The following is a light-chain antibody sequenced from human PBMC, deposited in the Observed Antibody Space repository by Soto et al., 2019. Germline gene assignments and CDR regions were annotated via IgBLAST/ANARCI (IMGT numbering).Light chain of an antibody. V-gene: IGKV2-28*01. J-gene: IGKJ3*01. Sequence: DIVMTQSPLSLPVTPGEPASISCRSSQSLLHGNGYNYLHWYLQKPGQSPQLLIYLGSNRASGVPARFSGSGSGTDFTLKISSVEAEDVGFYYCMQTLQSPCTFGPGTKVDSK. CDR2: LGS. CDR1: QSLLHGNGYNY. CDR3: MQTLQSPCT.